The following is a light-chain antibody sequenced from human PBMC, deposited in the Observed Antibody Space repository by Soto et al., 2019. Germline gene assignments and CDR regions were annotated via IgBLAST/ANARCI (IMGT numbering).Light chain of an antibody. CDR1: ESVRSN. Sequence: EVVMTQSPDTLSVSPGERATLSCRASESVRSNLAWYQQKPGQAPRLLIYATSTRATGIAPRFSGSGSGTELSLTISSLESEDFAVYYCQQYEIWPRTFGQGTKVEIK. CDR3: QQYEIWPRT. CDR2: ATS. V-gene: IGKV3-15*01. J-gene: IGKJ1*01.